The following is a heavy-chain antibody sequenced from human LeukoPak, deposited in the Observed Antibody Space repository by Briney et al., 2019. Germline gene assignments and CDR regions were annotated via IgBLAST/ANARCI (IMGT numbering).Heavy chain of an antibody. V-gene: IGHV3-7*03. J-gene: IGHJ5*02. CDR2: MKQDGSEK. CDR3: ARDLSYGYGFWFDP. Sequence: GGSLRLSCAASGFSFSTYWMTWVRQAPGKGLEWVANMKQDGSEKYYADSVKGRFTISRDNAKNSLYLQMNSLRAEDTAVYYCARDLSYGYGFWFDPWGQGTLVTVSS. D-gene: IGHD5-18*01. CDR1: GFSFSTYW.